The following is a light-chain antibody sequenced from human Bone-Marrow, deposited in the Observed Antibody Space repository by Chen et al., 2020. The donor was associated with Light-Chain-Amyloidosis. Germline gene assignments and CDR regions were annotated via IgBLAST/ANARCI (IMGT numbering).Light chain of an antibody. V-gene: IGKV3-20*01. CDR3: QQCSRSPYT. J-gene: IGKJ2*01. CDR2: AAS. CDR1: QSVTSDY. Sequence: EIVLTQSPGTLSLSPGERATLSCRASQSVTSDYLAWYQQKYGQAPRLLIYAASSRATGIPDRFSGSGSGADFTRTISGLENEDFAVYYCQQCSRSPYTFGQGTKLEIQ.